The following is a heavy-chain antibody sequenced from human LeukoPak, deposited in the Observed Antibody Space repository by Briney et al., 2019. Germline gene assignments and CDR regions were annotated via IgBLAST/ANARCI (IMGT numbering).Heavy chain of an antibody. J-gene: IGHJ5*02. CDR1: GYSFTSYW. D-gene: IGHD3-10*01. V-gene: IGHV5-51*01. Sequence: HGESLKIYCKGSGYSFTSYWIGWVRQMPGKGLEWVGIIYPGDSDTRYSPSFQGQVTISADKSISTAYLQWSRLKASDTAMYYCARHGVRGVTRAWFAPWGQGSLVTVSS. CDR2: IYPGDSDT. CDR3: ARHGVRGVTRAWFAP.